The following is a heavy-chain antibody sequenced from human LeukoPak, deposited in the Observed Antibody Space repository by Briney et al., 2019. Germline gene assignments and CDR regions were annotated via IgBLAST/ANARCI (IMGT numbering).Heavy chain of an antibody. D-gene: IGHD3-3*01. CDR2: IYYTGST. CDR3: ARVAPSTTCGVATHRIFDY. J-gene: IGHJ4*02. V-gene: IGHV4-39*07. Sequence: ASETLSLTCTVSGGSIDTSNYYWGWIRQPPGKGLDWIGSIYYTGSTKYSPSLKSRVSISVDTSKNQFSLKPSSVTAADTAMYYCARVAPSTTCGVATHRIFDYWGQGALVTVSS. CDR1: GGSIDTSNYY.